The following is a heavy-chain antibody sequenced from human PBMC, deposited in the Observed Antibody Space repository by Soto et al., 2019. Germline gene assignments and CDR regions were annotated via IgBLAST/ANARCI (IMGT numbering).Heavy chain of an antibody. V-gene: IGHV3-23*01. CDR3: AKADGEQWLIPHLDN. CDR1: GFNFKKFA. CDR2: ISCCGGST. J-gene: IGHJ1*01. D-gene: IGHD6-19*01. Sequence: GGSLRLSCEASGFNFKKFAMGWVRQAPGEGLEWVSGISCCGGSTFYADSVKGRFSLARDDSKNTLSLQLNSLRVEDTAHYYCAKADGEQWLIPHLDNWGQGTQVTLSS.